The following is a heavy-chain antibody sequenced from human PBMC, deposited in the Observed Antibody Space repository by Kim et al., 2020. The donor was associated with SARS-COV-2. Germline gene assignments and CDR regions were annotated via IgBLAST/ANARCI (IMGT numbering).Heavy chain of an antibody. V-gene: IGHV1-69*04. CDR2: IIPVLDVR. CDR1: GSTYKNYA. CDR3: ARGGDGDHSGDFDY. Sequence: SVKVSCKASGSTYKNYALSWVRQAPGHGPEWIGRIIPVLDVRNYAQNFQGRVTITADKSTGTAYMELRRLTSEDTAIYFCARGGDGDHSGDFDYWGQGTLVTFSS. D-gene: IGHD2-21*02. J-gene: IGHJ4*02.